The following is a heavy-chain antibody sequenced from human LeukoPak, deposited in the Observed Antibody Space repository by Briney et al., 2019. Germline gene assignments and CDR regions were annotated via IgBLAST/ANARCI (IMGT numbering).Heavy chain of an antibody. CDR2: ISSSSSTI. CDR1: GFTFSSYS. D-gene: IGHD3-22*01. CDR3: ARPPYYYDSSGYSN. J-gene: IGHJ4*02. Sequence: GGSLRLSCAASGFTFSSYSMNWVRQAPGKGLEWASYISSSSSTIYYADSVKGRFTISRDNAKNSLYLQMNSLRAEDTAVYYCARPPYYYDSSGYSNWGQGTLVTVSS. V-gene: IGHV3-48*04.